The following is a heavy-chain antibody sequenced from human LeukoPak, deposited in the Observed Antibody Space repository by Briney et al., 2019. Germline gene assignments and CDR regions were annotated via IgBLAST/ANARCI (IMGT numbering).Heavy chain of an antibody. Sequence: PGGSLRLSCAASGFTFSDYYMAWVRQAPGKGLEWDSNISSSGWAIYSADAVKGRITNSSDNARNSLYLQMNSLRAEDTAVYYCARAINDAFDIWGQGTMVTISS. D-gene: IGHD2-2*01. CDR1: GFTFSDYY. CDR3: ARAINDAFDI. CDR2: ISSSGWAI. J-gene: IGHJ3*02. V-gene: IGHV3-11*04.